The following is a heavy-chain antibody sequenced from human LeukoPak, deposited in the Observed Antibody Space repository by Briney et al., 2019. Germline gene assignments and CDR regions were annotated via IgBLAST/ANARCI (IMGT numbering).Heavy chain of an antibody. Sequence: SETQSLTCAVSGGSISSSNWWSWVRQPPGKGLEWIGEIYHSGSTNYNPSLKSRVTISVDTSKNQFSLKLSSVTAADTTVYYCTRVDLYYDFWSGPSGRWFDPWGQGTLVTVSS. CDR1: GGSISSSNW. J-gene: IGHJ5*02. V-gene: IGHV4-4*02. CDR3: TRVDLYYDFWSGPSGRWFDP. D-gene: IGHD3-3*01. CDR2: IYHSGST.